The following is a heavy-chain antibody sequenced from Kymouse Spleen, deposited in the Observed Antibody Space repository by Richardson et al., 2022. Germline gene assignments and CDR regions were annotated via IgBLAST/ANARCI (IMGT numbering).Heavy chain of an antibody. Sequence: EVQLVESGGGLVQPGGSLRLSCAASGFTFSSYAMSWVRQAPGKGLEWVSAISGSGGSTYYADSVKGRFTISRDNSKNTLYLQMNSLRAEDTAVYYCATSSSCVYYYYYYGMDVWGQGTTVTVSS. D-gene: IGHD6-13*01. CDR3: ATSSSCVYYYYYYGMDV. CDR1: GFTFSSYA. CDR2: ISGSGGST. V-gene: IGHV3-23*04. J-gene: IGHJ6*02.